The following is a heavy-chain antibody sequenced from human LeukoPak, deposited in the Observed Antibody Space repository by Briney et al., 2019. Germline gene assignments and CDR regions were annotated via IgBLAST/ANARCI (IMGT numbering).Heavy chain of an antibody. J-gene: IGHJ4*02. V-gene: IGHV1-46*01. CDR2: INPSGGST. CDR3: ARRSRAVAGTSEMETFDY. Sequence: ASVKVPCKASGYTFTSYYMHWVRQAPGQGLEWMGIINPSGGSTSYAQKFQGRVTMTRDTSTSTVYMELSSLRSEDTAVYYCARRSRAVAGTSEMETFDYWGQGTLVTVSS. D-gene: IGHD6-19*01. CDR1: GYTFTSYY.